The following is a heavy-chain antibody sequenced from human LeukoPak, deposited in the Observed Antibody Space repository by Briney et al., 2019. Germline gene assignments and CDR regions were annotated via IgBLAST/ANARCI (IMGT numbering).Heavy chain of an antibody. V-gene: IGHV3-30*03. Sequence: GGSLRLSCAASGFTFSNAWMSWVRQAPGKGLEWVAVISYDGSNKYYADSVKGRFTISRDNSKNTLYLQMNSLRAEDTAVYYCARDRRAAASPSAPFDYWGQGTLVTASS. D-gene: IGHD6-13*01. CDR3: ARDRRAAASPSAPFDY. CDR1: GFTFSNAW. J-gene: IGHJ4*02. CDR2: ISYDGSNK.